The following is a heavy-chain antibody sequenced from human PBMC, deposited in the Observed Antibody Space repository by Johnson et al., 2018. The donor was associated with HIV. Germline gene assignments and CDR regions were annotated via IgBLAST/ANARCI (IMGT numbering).Heavy chain of an antibody. J-gene: IGHJ3*02. CDR1: GFIFSDYA. Sequence: QVQLVESGGGVVQPGRSLRLSCAASGFIFSDYAIHWVRQSPGKGLQWVAAIAFDGSKTYYADSVTGRFTTSRGNSKNTLYLQMNSLKVEDTAVYYCARDPRADAFDIWGQGTMVTVSS. CDR2: IAFDGSKT. CDR3: ARDPRADAFDI. V-gene: IGHV3-30*04.